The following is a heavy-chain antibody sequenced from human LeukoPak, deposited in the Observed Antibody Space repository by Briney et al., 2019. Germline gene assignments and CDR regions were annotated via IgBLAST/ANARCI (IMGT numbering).Heavy chain of an antibody. CDR2: VDPEDGET. CDR1: GYTFTDYY. CDR3: ATGRTTGTTFYDY. V-gene: IGHV1-69-2*01. Sequence: ASVKVSCKVSGYTFTDYYMHWVQQAPGKGLERMGLVDPEDGETIYAEKFQGRVTITADTSTDTAYMELSSLRSEDTAVYYCATGRTTGTTFYDYWGQGTLVTVSS. D-gene: IGHD1-1*01. J-gene: IGHJ4*02.